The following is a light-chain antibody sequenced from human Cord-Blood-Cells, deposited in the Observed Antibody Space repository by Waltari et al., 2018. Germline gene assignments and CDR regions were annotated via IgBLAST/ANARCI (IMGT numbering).Light chain of an antibody. CDR1: SRDVGGYNP. CDR2: EGS. V-gene: IGLV2-23*01. Sequence: QSALTQPASVSGSPGQSITISCTGTSRDVGGYNPVPWSQQHPGKAPKLMIYEGSKRPSGVSNRFSGSKSGNTASLTISGLQAEDEADYYCCSYAGSSTWVFGGGTKLTVL. J-gene: IGLJ3*02. CDR3: CSYAGSSTWV.